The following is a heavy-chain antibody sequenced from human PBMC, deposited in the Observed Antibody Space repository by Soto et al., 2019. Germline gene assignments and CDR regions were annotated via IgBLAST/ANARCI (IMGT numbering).Heavy chain of an antibody. Sequence: VSGKSAGYSGSRYDIKGVRQATGQGLEWMGWMNPNSGNTGYAQKFQGRVTMTRNTSISTAYMELSSLRSEDTAVYYCARGLRYCNSTTCYIYSGQGPLVTVSS. CDR3: ARGLRYCNSTTCYIY. CDR1: GYSGSRYD. D-gene: IGHD2-2*02. CDR2: MNPNSGNT. V-gene: IGHV1-8*01. J-gene: IGHJ4*02.